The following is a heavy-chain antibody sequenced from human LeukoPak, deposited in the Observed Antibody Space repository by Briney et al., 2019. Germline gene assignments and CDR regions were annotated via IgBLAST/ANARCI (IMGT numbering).Heavy chain of an antibody. CDR1: GTTFSSYA. Sequence: SVKVSCKASGTTFSSYALTWVRQAPGQGREWLGRIIPMMGTASYSDKYKGRISISADESTSTAHMELSNLRLEDTAVFYCASRGSSSYYSIDHWGQGTLITVSS. CDR2: IIPMMGTA. V-gene: IGHV1-69*11. CDR3: ASRGSSSYYSIDH. D-gene: IGHD3-22*01. J-gene: IGHJ4*02.